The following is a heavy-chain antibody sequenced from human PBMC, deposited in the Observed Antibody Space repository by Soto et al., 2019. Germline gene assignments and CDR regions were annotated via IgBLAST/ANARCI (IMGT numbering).Heavy chain of an antibody. CDR2: IYYSGST. CDR1: GGSISSGGYY. CDR3: ARDYYYYGMDV. J-gene: IGHJ6*02. Sequence: TLTLTCTVSGGSISSGGYYWSWTRQHPGKGLEWIGYIYYSGSTYYNPSLKSRVTISVGTSKNQFSLKLSSVTAADTAVYYCARDYYYYGMDVWGQGTTVTVSS. V-gene: IGHV4-31*03.